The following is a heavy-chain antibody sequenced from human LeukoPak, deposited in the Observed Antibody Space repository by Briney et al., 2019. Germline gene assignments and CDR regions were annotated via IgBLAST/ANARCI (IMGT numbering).Heavy chain of an antibody. V-gene: IGHV3-48*03. Sequence: PGGSLRLSCAASGFTFSSYEMNWVRQAPGKGLEWVSYISSSGSTIYYADSVKGRVTISRDNAKNSLYLQMNSLRAEDTAVYYCARDLFPYYYDSSTDAFDIWGQGTMVTVSS. CDR3: ARDLFPYYYDSSTDAFDI. CDR1: GFTFSSYE. CDR2: ISSSGSTI. D-gene: IGHD3-22*01. J-gene: IGHJ3*02.